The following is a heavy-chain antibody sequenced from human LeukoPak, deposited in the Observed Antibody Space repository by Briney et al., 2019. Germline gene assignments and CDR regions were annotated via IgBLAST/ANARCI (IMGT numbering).Heavy chain of an antibody. V-gene: IGHV1-69*13. Sequence: SVKVSCKASGGTFSIYAISWVRQAPGQGLEWMGGIIPIFGTANYAQKFQGRVTITADESTSTAYMELSSLRSEDTAVYYCASYGDYGVYGAFDIWGQGTMVTVSS. J-gene: IGHJ3*02. CDR2: IIPIFGTA. CDR3: ASYGDYGVYGAFDI. D-gene: IGHD4-17*01. CDR1: GGTFSIYA.